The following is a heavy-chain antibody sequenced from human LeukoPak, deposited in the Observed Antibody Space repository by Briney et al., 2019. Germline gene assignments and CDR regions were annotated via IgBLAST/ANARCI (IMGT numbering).Heavy chain of an antibody. CDR3: AKDRDDYVWGSYLGAFDI. CDR1: GFTFSSYW. Sequence: GGSLRLSCAASGFTFSSYWMHWVRQAPGKGLVWVSRINSDGSSTSYADSVKGRFTISRDNSKNTLYLQMNSLRAEDTAVFYCAKDRDDYVWGSYLGAFDIWGQGTMVTVSS. D-gene: IGHD3-16*01. CDR2: INSDGSST. V-gene: IGHV3-74*01. J-gene: IGHJ3*02.